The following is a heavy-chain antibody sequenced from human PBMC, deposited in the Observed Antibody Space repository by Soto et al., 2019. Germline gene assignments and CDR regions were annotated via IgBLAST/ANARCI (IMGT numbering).Heavy chain of an antibody. Sequence: GASVKVSCKASGGTFSSYAISWVRQAPGQGLEWMGGIIPIFGTANYAQKFQGRVTITADESTSTAYMELSSLRSEDTAVYYCAREWRYYGSSGYSNYWGQGTLVTVSS. V-gene: IGHV1-69*13. CDR3: AREWRYYGSSGYSNY. CDR2: IIPIFGTA. J-gene: IGHJ4*02. D-gene: IGHD3-22*01. CDR1: GGTFSSYA.